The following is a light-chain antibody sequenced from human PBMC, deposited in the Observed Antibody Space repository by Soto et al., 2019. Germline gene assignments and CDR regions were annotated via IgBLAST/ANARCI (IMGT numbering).Light chain of an antibody. J-gene: IGLJ1*01. CDR1: SSDVGGYKY. Sequence: QSALTQPPSASGSPGQSVTISCTGTSSDVGGYKYVSWYQQHPGKAPKLMIYEVNNRPSGVPDRFSGSKSGNTASLTVSGLQAEDEADYYCSSYAGSDNPYVFGTGTKLTVL. CDR3: SSYAGSDNPYV. CDR2: EVN. V-gene: IGLV2-8*01.